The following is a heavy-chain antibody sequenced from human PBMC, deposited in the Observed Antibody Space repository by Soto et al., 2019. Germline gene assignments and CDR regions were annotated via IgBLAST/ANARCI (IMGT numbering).Heavy chain of an antibody. D-gene: IGHD3-16*01. Sequence: GASVKVSCKASGYTFTGYSMHWVRQAPGQGLEWMGWINPNSGGTNYAQKFQGRVTTTRDTSISTAYMGLRRLRSEDTAVYYCASTEWSGGVILSLDYWGQGPLVNVSS. CDR2: INPNSGGT. CDR3: ASTEWSGGVILSLDY. CDR1: GYTFTGYS. V-gene: IGHV1-2*02. J-gene: IGHJ4*02.